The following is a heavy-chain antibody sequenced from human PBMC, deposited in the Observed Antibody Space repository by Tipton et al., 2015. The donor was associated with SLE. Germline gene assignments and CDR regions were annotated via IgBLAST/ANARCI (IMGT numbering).Heavy chain of an antibody. D-gene: IGHD2-21*01. V-gene: IGHV4-4*07. Sequence: TLSLTCTVSGGSLIGCYWSWIRQPAGKGPEWIGRIYTGGRTIHDPSLNSRVTMSLDTSKSQFSLKLTSVTAADTAVYYCARDWGGEALDFWGQGTLVTVSS. CDR2: IYTGGRT. J-gene: IGHJ4*02. CDR3: ARDWGGEALDF. CDR1: GGSLIGCY.